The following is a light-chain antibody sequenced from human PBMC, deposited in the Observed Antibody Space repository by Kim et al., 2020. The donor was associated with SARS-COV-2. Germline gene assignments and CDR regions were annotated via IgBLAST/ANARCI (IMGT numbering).Light chain of an antibody. CDR2: GEN. J-gene: IGLJ3*02. V-gene: IGLV3-19*01. CDR3: NSRDSSGNHRL. Sequence: SSELTQDPAVSVALGQTVRITCQGDSLSSYDGSWYQQKPGQAPIRVIYGENNRPSGIPDRFSGSTSGNTASLPITGAQAEDEADYYCNSRDSSGNHRLFGGGTQLTVL. CDR1: SLSSYD.